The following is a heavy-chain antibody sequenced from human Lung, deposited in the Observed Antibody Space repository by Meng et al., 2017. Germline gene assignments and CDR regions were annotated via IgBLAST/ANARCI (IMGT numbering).Heavy chain of an antibody. Sequence: QLQLQESGPGLVKPSETLSLSCTVSGGSISSSSYYWGWTRQPPGKGLEWIGSIDNTGSTHYNPSLTSRVSMSVDTSKNQFSLRLNSVTAADTAVYYCVRLDWELLNWFDPWGQGTLVTVSS. V-gene: IGHV4-39*01. CDR3: VRLDWELLNWFDP. CDR2: IDNTGST. D-gene: IGHD1-26*01. CDR1: GGSISSSSYY. J-gene: IGHJ5*02.